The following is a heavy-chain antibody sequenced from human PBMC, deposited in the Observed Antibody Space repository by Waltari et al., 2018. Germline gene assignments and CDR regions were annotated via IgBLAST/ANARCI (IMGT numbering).Heavy chain of an antibody. V-gene: IGHV4-38-2*01. CDR2: IYHSGST. CDR1: GYSISSGYY. D-gene: IGHD7-27*01. J-gene: IGHJ3*02. CDR3: ARNAGANDAFDI. Sequence: QVQLQESGPGLVKPSETLSLTCAVSGYSISSGYYWGWIRQPPGKGLEWIGSIYHSGSTYYNPYLKSRVTISVDTSKNQFSLKLSSVTAADTAVYYCARNAGANDAFDIWGQGTMVTVSS.